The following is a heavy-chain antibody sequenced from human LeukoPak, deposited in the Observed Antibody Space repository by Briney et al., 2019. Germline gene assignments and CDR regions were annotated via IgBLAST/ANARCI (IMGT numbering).Heavy chain of an antibody. CDR3: ARAPSNYPPGIAAAGTGY. CDR1: GFTVSSNY. Sequence: PGGSLRLSCAASGFTVSSNYMSWIRQPPGKGLEWIGEINHSGSTNYNPSLKSRVTISVDTSKNQFSLKLSSVTAADTAVYYCARAPSNYPPGIAAAGTGYWGQGTLVTVSS. CDR2: INHSGST. J-gene: IGHJ4*02. D-gene: IGHD6-13*01. V-gene: IGHV4-34*01.